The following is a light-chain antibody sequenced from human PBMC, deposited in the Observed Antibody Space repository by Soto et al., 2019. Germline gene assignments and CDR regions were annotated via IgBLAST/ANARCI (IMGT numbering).Light chain of an antibody. CDR1: SSDVGGYNY. CDR2: EVS. J-gene: IGLJ2*01. Sequence: QSALTQPPSASGSPGQSVTISCTGTSSDVGGYNYVSWYQHHPGKAPKLMIYEVSKRPSGVPDRFSGSKSGNTASLTVSGLQAEDEADYYCSSDAGSNTFVVFGGGTKLTVL. V-gene: IGLV2-8*01. CDR3: SSDAGSNTFVV.